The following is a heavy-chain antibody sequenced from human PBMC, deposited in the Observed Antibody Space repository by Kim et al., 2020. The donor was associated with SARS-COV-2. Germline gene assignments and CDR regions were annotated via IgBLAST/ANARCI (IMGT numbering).Heavy chain of an antibody. CDR2: VNYKGGT. V-gene: IGHV4-31*02. Sequence: GKGLEVIRYVNYKGGTSYTPSLKSRVTISVDTSKNRFSLKLRSVTAADTAVYYCAREVVVPAATNYYYYYGMDVWGQGTTVTVSS. CDR3: AREVVVPAATNYYYYYGMDV. J-gene: IGHJ6*02. D-gene: IGHD2-2*01.